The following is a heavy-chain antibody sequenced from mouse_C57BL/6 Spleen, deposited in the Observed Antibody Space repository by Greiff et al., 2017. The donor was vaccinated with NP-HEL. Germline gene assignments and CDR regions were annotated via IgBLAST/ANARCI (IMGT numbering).Heavy chain of an antibody. D-gene: IGHD1-1*01. CDR3: TGSITTVVAIDFDV. J-gene: IGHJ1*03. Sequence: EVKLVESGAELVRPGASVKLSCTASGFNFNDDYMHWVKQRPEQGLEWIGWIDPENGDTEYASKFQGKATITADTSSNTAYLQLSSLTSEDTAVSYCTGSITTVVAIDFDVWGTGTTVTVSS. CDR1: GFNFNDDY. V-gene: IGHV14-4*01. CDR2: IDPENGDT.